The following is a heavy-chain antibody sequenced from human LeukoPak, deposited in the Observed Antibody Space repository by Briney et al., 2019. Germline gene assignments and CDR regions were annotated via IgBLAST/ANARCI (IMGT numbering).Heavy chain of an antibody. D-gene: IGHD5-12*01. V-gene: IGHV4-59*08. CDR1: GGSISSYY. CDR3: ARHGSGYDAENRYYYYGMDV. J-gene: IGHJ6*02. Sequence: SETLSLTCTVSGGSISSYYWSWIRQPPGKGLEWIGYIYYSGSTNYNPSLKSRVTISVDTSKNQFSLKLSSVTAADTAVYYCARHGSGYDAENRYYYYGMDVWGQGTTVTVSS. CDR2: IYYSGST.